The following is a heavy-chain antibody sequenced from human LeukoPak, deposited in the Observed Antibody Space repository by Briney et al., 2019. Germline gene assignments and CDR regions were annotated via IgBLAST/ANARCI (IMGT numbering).Heavy chain of an antibody. CDR2: ISYDGSNK. D-gene: IGHD1-26*01. CDR1: GFTFSSYG. J-gene: IGHJ4*02. V-gene: IGHV3-30*18. Sequence: GGSLRLSCAASGFTFSSYGMHWVRQAPGKGLEWVAVISYDGSNKYYADSVKGRFAISRDNSKNTLYLQMNSLRAEDTAVYYCAKDGPELYWGQGTLVTVSS. CDR3: AKDGPELY.